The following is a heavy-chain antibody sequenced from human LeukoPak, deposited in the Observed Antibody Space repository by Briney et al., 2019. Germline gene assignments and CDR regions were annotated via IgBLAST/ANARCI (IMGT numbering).Heavy chain of an antibody. CDR2: ISYDGSNK. CDR1: GFTFSSYA. Sequence: GGSLRLSCAASGFTFSSYAMHWVRQAPGKGLEWVAVISYDGSNKYYADSVKGRFTISRDNSKNTLYLQMNSLRAEDTAVYYCAREIGHPYYDFWSGYHTPIDYWGQGTPVTVSS. CDR3: AREIGHPYYDFWSGYHTPIDY. D-gene: IGHD3-3*01. J-gene: IGHJ4*02. V-gene: IGHV3-30*04.